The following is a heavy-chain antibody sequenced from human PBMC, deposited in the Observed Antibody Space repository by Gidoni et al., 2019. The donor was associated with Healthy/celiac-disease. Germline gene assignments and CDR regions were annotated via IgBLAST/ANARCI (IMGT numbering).Heavy chain of an antibody. CDR2: ISGKGGST. CDR3: VGGGVVPAV. V-gene: IGHV3-23*01. D-gene: IGHD2-2*01. J-gene: IGHJ6*04. CDR1: GFTFSNYA. Sequence: EVQLLESGGGLVQPGGSLRLSCAASGFTFSNYAMSWVRQAPGKVLEWVSSISGKGGSTYYADAVKGRFTISRDNSKNTLDLQMNSLRVEDTAVYYCVGGGVVPAVWGKGTTVTVSS.